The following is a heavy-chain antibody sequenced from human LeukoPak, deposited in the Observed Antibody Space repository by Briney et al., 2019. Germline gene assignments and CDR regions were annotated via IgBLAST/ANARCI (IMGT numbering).Heavy chain of an antibody. CDR2: IWYDGSNT. Sequence: GGSLRLSCAASGFTFSSYGMHWVRQAPGKGLEWVAIIWYDGSNTYYADSVEGRFTISRDNSKNTLYLQMNSLRAEDTAVYYCARGFSSSWVFDYWGQGTLVTVSS. D-gene: IGHD6-13*01. CDR1: GFTFSSYG. V-gene: IGHV3-33*01. CDR3: ARGFSSSWVFDY. J-gene: IGHJ4*02.